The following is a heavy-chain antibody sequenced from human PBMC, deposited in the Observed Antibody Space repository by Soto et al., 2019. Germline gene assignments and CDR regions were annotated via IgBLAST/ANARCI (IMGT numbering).Heavy chain of an antibody. V-gene: IGHV3-33*01. CDR2: IWYDGSNK. J-gene: IGHJ4*02. CDR3: ARDSPYFNYDILTGYPLDY. CDR1: GFTFSSYG. D-gene: IGHD3-9*01. Sequence: PGGSLRLSCAASGFTFSSYGMHWVRQAPGKGLEWVAVIWYDGSNKYYADSVKGRFTISRDNSKNTLYLQMNSLRAEDTAVYYCARDSPYFNYDILTGYPLDYWGQGTLVTVSS.